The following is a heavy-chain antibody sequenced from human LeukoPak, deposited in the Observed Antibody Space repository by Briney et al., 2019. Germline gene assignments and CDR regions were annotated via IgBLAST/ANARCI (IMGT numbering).Heavy chain of an antibody. CDR1: RFTFSNYA. V-gene: IGHV3-23*01. CDR3: ATDRVSNGNYY. J-gene: IGHJ4*02. D-gene: IGHD6-13*01. Sequence: PGGSLRLSCGASRFTFSNYAMTWVRQAPGKGLEWVSAISGSGGSTYYADSVKGRFTISRDNSKNTLYLQMNSPRAEDTAVYYCATDRVSNGNYYWGQGTLVTVSS. CDR2: ISGSGGST.